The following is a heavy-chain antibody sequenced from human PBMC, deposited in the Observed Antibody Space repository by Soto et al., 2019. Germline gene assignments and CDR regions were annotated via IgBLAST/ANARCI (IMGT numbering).Heavy chain of an antibody. CDR3: MNSPCAIQLWNAFGN. CDR2: ITVSGDST. J-gene: IGHJ4*02. CDR1: GCTFSTYA. V-gene: IGHV3-23*01. Sequence: GRSRRRSCAASGCTFSTYAMTWVRQAPGKELEPVSGITVSGDSTYYADSVKGRFPSSRDNSKNTLYLQMNSLRAEDTAVYHCMNSPCAIQLWNAFGNWGQGIQVTVYS. D-gene: IGHD1-1*01.